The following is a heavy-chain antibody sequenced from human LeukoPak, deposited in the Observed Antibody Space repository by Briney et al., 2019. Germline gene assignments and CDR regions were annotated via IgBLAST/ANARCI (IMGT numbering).Heavy chain of an antibody. V-gene: IGHV3-11*01. J-gene: IGHJ4*02. CDR3: ARPNTYYYDSSGYLY. Sequence: GGSLRLSCAASGFSFSDYYMSWIRQAPRKGLEWVSYSSSSGSTIYYADSVKGRFTISRDNAKNSLYLQMNSLRAEDTAVYYCARPNTYYYDSSGYLYSGQGTLVTVSS. CDR1: GFSFSDYY. CDR2: SSSSGSTI. D-gene: IGHD3-22*01.